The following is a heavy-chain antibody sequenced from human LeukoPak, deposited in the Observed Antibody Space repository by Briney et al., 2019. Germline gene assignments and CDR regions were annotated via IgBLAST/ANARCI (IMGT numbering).Heavy chain of an antibody. D-gene: IGHD1-26*01. CDR3: ARRGEDGFSYRY. V-gene: IGHV3-74*01. Sequence: PGGSLRLSCVVSGSTFSNYWMHWVRQAPGKGRVWVSRINTDGSDTSYVESVRGRFTVSRDNAKNTLYLQMNSLKSEDTAVYYCARRGEDGFSYRYWGQGTLVTVSS. J-gene: IGHJ4*02. CDR2: INTDGSDT. CDR1: GSTFSNYW.